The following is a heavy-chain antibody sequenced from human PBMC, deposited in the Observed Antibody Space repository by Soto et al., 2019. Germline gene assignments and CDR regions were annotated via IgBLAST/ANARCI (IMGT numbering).Heavy chain of an antibody. V-gene: IGHV1-69*02. D-gene: IGHD2-2*01. J-gene: IGHJ4*02. CDR3: ARAEDCSSTSCYEY. CDR1: GGTFSSYT. CDR2: IIPILGIA. Sequence: QVQLVQSGAEVKKPGSSVKVSCKASGGTFSSYTISWVRQAPGQGLEWMGRIIPILGIANYAQKFQGRVTITADKXXSTAYMELSSLRSEDTAVYYCARAEDCSSTSCYEYWGQGTLVTVSS.